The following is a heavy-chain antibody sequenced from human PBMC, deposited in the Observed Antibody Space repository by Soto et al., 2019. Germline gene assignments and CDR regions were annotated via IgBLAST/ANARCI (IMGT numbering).Heavy chain of an antibody. Sequence: GASVKVSCKASGGTFRSYAISWVRQAPGQGLEWKGGIIPIFGTANYAQKFQGRVTITADESTSTAYMELSSLRSEDTAVYYCARVGNDCGGDCYSDYWGQGTLVTVSS. J-gene: IGHJ4*02. D-gene: IGHD2-21*02. CDR2: IIPIFGTA. CDR1: GGTFRSYA. V-gene: IGHV1-69*13. CDR3: ARVGNDCGGDCYSDY.